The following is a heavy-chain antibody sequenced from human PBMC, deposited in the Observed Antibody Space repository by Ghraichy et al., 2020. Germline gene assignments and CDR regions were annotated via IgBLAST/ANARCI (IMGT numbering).Heavy chain of an antibody. J-gene: IGHJ4*02. Sequence: GGSLRLSCAASGFTFSSNAMNWVRQAPGKGLEWVSVISGPATTTYYADSVKGRFTISRDNSKNTLHLQMTNLRAEDTAIYYCAKADSSGLGACDHWGQGTLVTVSS. D-gene: IGHD6-19*01. V-gene: IGHV3-23*01. CDR2: ISGPATTT. CDR3: AKADSSGLGACDH. CDR1: GFTFSSNA.